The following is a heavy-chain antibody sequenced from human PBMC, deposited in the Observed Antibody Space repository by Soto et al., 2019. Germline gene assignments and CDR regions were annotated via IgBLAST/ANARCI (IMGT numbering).Heavy chain of an antibody. CDR2: ISYDGSNK. V-gene: IGHV3-30-3*01. J-gene: IGHJ4*02. CDR3: ARDRGTQLWSEYYFDY. CDR1: GFTFSSYA. Sequence: GGSLRLSCAASGFTFSSYAMHWVRQAPGKGLEWVAVISYDGSNKYYADSVKGRFTISRDNSKNTLYLQMNSLRAEDTAVYYCARDRGTQLWSEYYFDYWGQGTLVTVSS. D-gene: IGHD5-18*01.